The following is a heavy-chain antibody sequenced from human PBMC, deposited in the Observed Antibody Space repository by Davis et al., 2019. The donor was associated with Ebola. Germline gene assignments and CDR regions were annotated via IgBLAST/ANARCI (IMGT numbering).Heavy chain of an antibody. CDR3: ATHGSD. CDR2: IYYTGST. D-gene: IGHD1-26*01. CDR1: GGSISSSSYY. V-gene: IGHV4-39*01. J-gene: IGHJ4*02. Sequence: SETLSLTCTVSGGSISSSSYYWGWIRQPPGKGLEWIGSIYYTGSTNYNPSLKSRVTMSVDTSENQFSLKLSSVTAADTAFYFCATHGSDWGQGSLVTVSS.